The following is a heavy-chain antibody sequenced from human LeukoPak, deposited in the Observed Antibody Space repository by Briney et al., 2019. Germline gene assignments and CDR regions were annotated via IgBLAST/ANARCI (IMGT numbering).Heavy chain of an antibody. CDR1: GFTFNTYA. Sequence: PGGSLRLSCAASGFTFNTYAMTWVRQAPGKGLEWVSAMSGGGRNTYYADSVRGRFTISRDNSKNTLYLQMNSLRAEDTAVYYCAKDLQSLPSHLPPHYFDYWGQGTLVTVSS. CDR3: AKDLQSLPSHLPPHYFDY. CDR2: MSGGGRNT. D-gene: IGHD5/OR15-5a*01. V-gene: IGHV3-23*01. J-gene: IGHJ4*02.